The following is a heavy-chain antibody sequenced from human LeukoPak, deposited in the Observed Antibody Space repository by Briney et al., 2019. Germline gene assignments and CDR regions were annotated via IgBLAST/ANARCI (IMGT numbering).Heavy chain of an antibody. J-gene: IGHJ3*02. CDR3: ARVRDTWELRTNDAFDI. Sequence: GGSLRLSCAASGFTFSSYGMHWVRQAPGKGLEWVSSISSSSSYIYYADSVKGRFTISRDNAKNSLYLQMNSLRAEDTAVYYCARVRDTWELRTNDAFDIWGQGTMVTVSS. CDR1: GFTFSSYG. CDR2: ISSSSSYI. D-gene: IGHD1-26*01. V-gene: IGHV3-21*01.